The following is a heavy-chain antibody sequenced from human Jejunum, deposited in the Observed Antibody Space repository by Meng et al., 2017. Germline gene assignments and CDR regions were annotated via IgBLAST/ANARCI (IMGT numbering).Heavy chain of an antibody. J-gene: IGHJ4*02. CDR3: AVGRRDGYNFPFDS. V-gene: IGHV3-13*01. Sequence: GGSLRLSCVVFGFTFRTCHMHGVRKATGKGLEWVSAIGTGGDTYYSDSVKGRFTISREDAKNSLFLQMNTLRDGDTAVYYCAVGRRDGYNFPFDSWGLGTRVTVSS. D-gene: IGHD5-24*01. CDR2: IGTGGDT. CDR1: GFTFRTCH.